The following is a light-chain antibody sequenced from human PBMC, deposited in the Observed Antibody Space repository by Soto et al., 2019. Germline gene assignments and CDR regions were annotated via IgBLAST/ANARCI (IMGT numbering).Light chain of an antibody. J-gene: IGKJ5*01. CDR1: QSVDKF. Sequence: EIVMTQSPAILSLSPGERVTLSCWASQSVDKFLAWYQQRPGQPPRLLMFDSSNRATGVPVRFSGSGSGTDFTLTIGSLEPEDFGVYYCQHRSIWPVAIGQGTRLEIK. CDR2: DSS. V-gene: IGKV3-11*01. CDR3: QHRSIWPVA.